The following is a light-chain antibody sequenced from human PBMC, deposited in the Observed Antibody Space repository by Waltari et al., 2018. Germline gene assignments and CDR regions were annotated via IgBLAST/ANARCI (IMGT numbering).Light chain of an antibody. J-gene: IGLJ3*02. CDR1: DSDVGTYNL. Sequence: QSVLTQPASVSGSPGQSITISCTGSDSDVGTYNLVPWYQQHPGKAPKLMIYEVTKRPSGVTNRFSGSKSGNTASLTISGLQAEDEADYYCCSYAGSSTVFGGGTKLTVL. V-gene: IGLV2-23*02. CDR3: CSYAGSSTV. CDR2: EVT.